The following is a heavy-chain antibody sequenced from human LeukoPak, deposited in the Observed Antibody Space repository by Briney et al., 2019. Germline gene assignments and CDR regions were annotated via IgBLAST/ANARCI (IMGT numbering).Heavy chain of an antibody. Sequence: KPGGSLRLSCAASGFTFSDYYMSWIRQPPGKGLEWIGEINHSGSTNYNPSLKSRVTISVDMSKNQFSLKLTSVTAADTAVYYCARGDRYNSNWPFDYWGQGTLVTVSS. CDR1: GFTFSDYY. J-gene: IGHJ4*02. CDR2: INHSGST. CDR3: ARGDRYNSNWPFDY. D-gene: IGHD6-13*01. V-gene: IGHV4-34*01.